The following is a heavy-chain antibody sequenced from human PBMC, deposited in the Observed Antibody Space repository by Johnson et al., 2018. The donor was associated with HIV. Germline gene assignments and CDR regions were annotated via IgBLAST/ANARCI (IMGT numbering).Heavy chain of an antibody. D-gene: IGHD2-21*02. CDR1: GFSFDDYG. Sequence: VLLVESGGGVVRPGGSLRLSCAASGFSFDDYGLSWVRQAPGKGLEWVSGIYWNGGSIGYADSVKGRFTISRDNAKNSLYLQMNSLRAEDTAVFYCARDRSKLLYPFDAFDIWGQGTMVTVSS. CDR2: IYWNGGSI. J-gene: IGHJ3*02. CDR3: ARDRSKLLYPFDAFDI. V-gene: IGHV3-20*04.